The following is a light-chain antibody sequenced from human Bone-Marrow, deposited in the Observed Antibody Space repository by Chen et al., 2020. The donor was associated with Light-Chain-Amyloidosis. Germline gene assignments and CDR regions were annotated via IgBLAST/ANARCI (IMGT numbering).Light chain of an antibody. Sequence: QSALTQPASVSGSPGQSIPISCPGTSSDVGGDTHVSWYHQHPDKAPKLMIYEVTNRPSWVPDRFSGSKSDNTASLTISGLQTEDEADYFCSSYTITNTLVFGSGTRVTVL. J-gene: IGLJ1*01. CDR3: SSYTITNTLV. V-gene: IGLV2-14*01. CDR1: SSDVGGDTH. CDR2: EVT.